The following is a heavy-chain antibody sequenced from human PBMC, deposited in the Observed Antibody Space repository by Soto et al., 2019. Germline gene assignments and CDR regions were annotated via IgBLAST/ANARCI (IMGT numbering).Heavy chain of an antibody. D-gene: IGHD4-17*01. CDR1: GDSISSSNYF. CDR3: ARKATVTTCFDY. V-gene: IGHV4-31*03. J-gene: IGHJ4*02. CDR2: IFYSGST. Sequence: PSETLSLTCTVSGDSISSSNYFWGWIRQHPGKGLEWIGYIFYSGSTYYNPSLKSRVTISVDTSKNQFSLKLSSVTAADTAVYYCARKATVTTCFDYWGQGTLVTVSS.